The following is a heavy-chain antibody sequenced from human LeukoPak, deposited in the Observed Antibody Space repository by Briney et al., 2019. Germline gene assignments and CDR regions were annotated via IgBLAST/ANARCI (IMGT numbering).Heavy chain of an antibody. V-gene: IGHV3-30-3*01. J-gene: IGHJ6*02. CDR3: ARDDYYDSSGVYYYGMDV. D-gene: IGHD3-22*01. CDR1: GFTFSSYA. CDR2: MSYDGSNK. Sequence: GGSLRLSCAASGFTFSSYAMHWVRQAPGKGLEWVAVMSYDGSNKYYADSVKGRFTISRDNAKNSLYLQMNSLRAEDTAVYYCARDDYYDSSGVYYYGMDVWGQGTTVTVSS.